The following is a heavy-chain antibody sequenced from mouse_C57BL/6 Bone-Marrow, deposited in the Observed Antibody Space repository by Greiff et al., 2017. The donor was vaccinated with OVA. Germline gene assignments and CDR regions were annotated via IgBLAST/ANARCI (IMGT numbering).Heavy chain of an antibody. CDR2: IYPGSGST. V-gene: IGHV1-55*01. J-gene: IGHJ2*01. CDR1: GYTFTSYW. CDR3: ARDYGSLFDY. Sequence: QVQLQQPGAELVKPGASVKMSCKASGYTFTSYWITWVKQRPGQGLEWIGDIYPGSGSTNYNEKFKSKVTLTVDTSTSTAYMQLSSLTSEDSAVYYCARDYGSLFDYWGQGTTLTVSS. D-gene: IGHD1-1*01.